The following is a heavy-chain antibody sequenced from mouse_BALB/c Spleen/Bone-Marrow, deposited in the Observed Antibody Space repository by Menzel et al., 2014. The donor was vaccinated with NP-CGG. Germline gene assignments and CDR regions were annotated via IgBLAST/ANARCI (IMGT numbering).Heavy chain of an antibody. CDR3: ASYRYGWYFDV. CDR2: IDPAIFT. J-gene: IGHJ1*01. D-gene: IGHD2-14*01. CDR1: GFNIKDTY. V-gene: IGHV14-3*02. Sequence: VQLQQSGAELVKPGASVKLSCTASGFNIKDTYLHWVKQRPEQGLDWIGRIDPAIFTKYDPKFQGKSTIAADTSSNTAYLHLSSLTSEDTAVYYCASYRYGWYFDVWGAGTTVTVSS.